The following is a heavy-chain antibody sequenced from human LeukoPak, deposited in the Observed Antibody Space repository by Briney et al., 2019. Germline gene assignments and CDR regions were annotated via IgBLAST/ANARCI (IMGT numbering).Heavy chain of an antibody. CDR2: IYYSGST. V-gene: IGHV4-59*11. CDR1: GGSISSHY. J-gene: IGHJ6*03. Sequence: PSETLSLTCTVSGGSISSHYWSWIRQPPGKGLEWIGYIYYSGSTNYNPSLKSRVTISVDTSKNQFSLKLSSVTAADTAVYYCARDRFGSGYSYALYYMDVWGKGTTVTVSS. CDR3: ARDRFGSGYSYALYYMDV. D-gene: IGHD5-18*01.